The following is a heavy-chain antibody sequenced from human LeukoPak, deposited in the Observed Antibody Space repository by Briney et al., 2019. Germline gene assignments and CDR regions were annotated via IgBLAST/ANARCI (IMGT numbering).Heavy chain of an antibody. V-gene: IGHV3-20*04. CDR1: GFTFDDYG. Sequence: GGSLRLSCAASGFTFDDYGLSWVRQAPGKWLEWVSGINWNGGSTGYADSVKGRFTISRDNAKKSLYLQMHSLRAEDTAVYYCAKITSKMYYDILTGYHPVGYYFDYWGQGTLVTVSS. CDR2: INWNGGST. J-gene: IGHJ4*02. D-gene: IGHD3-9*01. CDR3: AKITSKMYYDILTGYHPVGYYFDY.